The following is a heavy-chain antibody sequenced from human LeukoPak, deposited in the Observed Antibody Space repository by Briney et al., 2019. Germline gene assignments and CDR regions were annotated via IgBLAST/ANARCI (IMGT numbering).Heavy chain of an antibody. D-gene: IGHD2-21*01. V-gene: IGHV3-64*01. Sequence: GGSLRLSCAASGFSFSTFSMHWVRQAPGKGLEYVSSISSNGGNKYYANSVKGRFTISRDNSKNTLFLQMGSLRTEDTAVYYCAGELCDTNNCYPWLLQYWGQGTLVTVSS. CDR2: ISSNGGNK. CDR1: GFSFSTFS. CDR3: AGELCDTNNCYPWLLQY. J-gene: IGHJ1*01.